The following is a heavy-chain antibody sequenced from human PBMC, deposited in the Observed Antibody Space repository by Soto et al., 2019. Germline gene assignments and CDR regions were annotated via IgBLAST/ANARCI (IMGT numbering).Heavy chain of an antibody. V-gene: IGHV4-4*07. CDR1: GGPLSNYN. CDR2: INSNGKA. J-gene: IGHJ3*02. Sequence: QVQLQESGPGLVRPSETLSLTCTVSGGPLSNYNWNWVRQSDGKGLAWIGRINSNGKAYYNPSLRRRATMSLDTLNNQVSQRLSSVAAADTAKYYCARERTYQLSGDDTLDIWGLGTMVTVSS. D-gene: IGHD2-2*01. CDR3: ARERTYQLSGDDTLDI.